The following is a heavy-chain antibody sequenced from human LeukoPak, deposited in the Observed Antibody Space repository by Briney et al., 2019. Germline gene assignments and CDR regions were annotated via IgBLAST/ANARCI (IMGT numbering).Heavy chain of an antibody. CDR2: IKQDGSEK. V-gene: IGHV3-7*01. D-gene: IGHD6-25*01. Sequence: SGGSLRLSCAASGFTFSAYWMSWIRQAPGKGLEWVANIKQDGSEKDYVGSVKGRFTISRDNAKNSVYLQMNSVRAEDTAVYYCAREGRGGFDIWGQGTMVTVSS. CDR3: AREGRGGFDI. CDR1: GFTFSAYW. J-gene: IGHJ3*02.